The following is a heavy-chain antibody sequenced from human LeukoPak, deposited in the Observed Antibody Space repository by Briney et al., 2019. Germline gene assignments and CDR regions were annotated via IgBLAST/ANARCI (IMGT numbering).Heavy chain of an antibody. CDR1: GFTFSSYW. CDR3: ARVGGTNLRDKAFDI. D-gene: IGHD3-10*01. CDR2: IKQDGSEK. Sequence: PGGSLRLSCAASGFTFSSYWMSWVRQAPGKGLEWVANIKQDGSEKYYVDSVKGRFTISRDNAKNSLYLQMNSLRAEDTAVYYCARVGGTNLRDKAFDIWGQGTMVTVSS. V-gene: IGHV3-7*01. J-gene: IGHJ3*02.